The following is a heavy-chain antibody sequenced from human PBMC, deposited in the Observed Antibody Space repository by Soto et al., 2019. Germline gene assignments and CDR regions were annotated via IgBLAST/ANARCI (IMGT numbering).Heavy chain of an antibody. CDR2: INAGNGNT. J-gene: IGHJ4*02. V-gene: IGHV1-3*01. D-gene: IGHD2-15*01. CDR1: GYTFTSYA. CDR3: ARGPGGPDGPGDY. Sequence: QVQLVQSGGEVKKPGASVKGSCKASGYTFTSYAMHWLRQAPGQVLEWMGWINAGNGNTKYSQKFQGRVTITRDTSASTAYMELSSLRSEDTAVYYCARGPGGPDGPGDYWGQGTLVTVSS.